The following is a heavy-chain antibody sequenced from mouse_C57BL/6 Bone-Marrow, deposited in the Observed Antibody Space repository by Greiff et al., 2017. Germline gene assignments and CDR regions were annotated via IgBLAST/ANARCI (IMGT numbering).Heavy chain of an antibody. V-gene: IGHV1-69*01. Sequence: QVQLQQPGAELVMPGASVKLSCKASGYTFTSYWMHWVKQRPGQGLEWIGEIDPSDSYTNYNQKFKGKSTLTVDKSSSTAYMQLSSLTSEDSAVYYCARSVLYGYWYFDVWGTGTTVTVSS. D-gene: IGHD2-12*01. J-gene: IGHJ1*03. CDR3: ARSVLYGYWYFDV. CDR1: GYTFTSYW. CDR2: IDPSDSYT.